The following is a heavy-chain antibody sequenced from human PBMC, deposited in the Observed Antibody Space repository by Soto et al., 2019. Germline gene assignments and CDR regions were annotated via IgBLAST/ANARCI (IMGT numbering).Heavy chain of an antibody. V-gene: IGHV1-3*01. CDR2: INAGNGNT. J-gene: IGHJ4*02. CDR1: GYTLTSYA. Sequence: ASVKVSCKASGYTLTSYAMHWVRQAPGQRLEWMGWINAGNGNTKYSQKFQGGVTITRDTSASTAYMELSSLRSEDTAVYYCARDGEYYYDSSGYYPHYWGQGTLVTVSS. CDR3: ARDGEYYYDSSGYYPHY. D-gene: IGHD3-22*01.